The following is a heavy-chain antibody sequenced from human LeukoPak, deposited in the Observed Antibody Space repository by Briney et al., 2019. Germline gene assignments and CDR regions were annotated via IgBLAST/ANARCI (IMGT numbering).Heavy chain of an antibody. D-gene: IGHD2-21*01. V-gene: IGHV3-74*01. CDR2: IKGDGIST. CDR3: AKDRYWSIDY. Sequence: GGSLRLSCAASGFDFSSNWMHWVRHAPGQGLVWVSRIKGDGISTNYADSVKGRFTISRDIAKNTLYLQMNSLRAEDTGVYYCAKDRYWSIDYWGRGTLVTVSS. CDR1: GFDFSSNW. J-gene: IGHJ4*02.